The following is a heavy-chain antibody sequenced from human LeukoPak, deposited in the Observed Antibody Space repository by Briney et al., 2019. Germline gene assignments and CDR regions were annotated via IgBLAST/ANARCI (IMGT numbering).Heavy chain of an antibody. Sequence: SETLSLTCTVSGGSITSGGYYWSWIRQHPGKGLEWMGYIYYSGSTYYNPPLKSRVTISVDTSKNQFSLKLSSVAAADTAVYYCARSDSYYDSRAWDPWGQGTLVTVSS. V-gene: IGHV4-31*03. J-gene: IGHJ5*02. CDR1: GGSITSGGYY. CDR3: ARSDSYYDSRAWDP. CDR2: IYYSGST. D-gene: IGHD3-22*01.